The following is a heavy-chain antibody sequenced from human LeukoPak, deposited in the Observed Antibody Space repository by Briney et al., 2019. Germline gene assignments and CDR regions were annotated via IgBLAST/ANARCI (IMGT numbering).Heavy chain of an antibody. Sequence: SETLSLTCTVSGGSISSSSYYWGWIRQPPGKGLEWIGSIYYSGSTYYNPSLKSRVTISVDTSKNQFSLKLSSVTAADTAVYYCARDAAYYDSSGYYYKAFDIWGQGTMVTVSS. V-gene: IGHV4-39*02. D-gene: IGHD3-22*01. J-gene: IGHJ3*02. CDR1: GGSISSSSYY. CDR3: ARDAAYYDSSGYYYKAFDI. CDR2: IYYSGST.